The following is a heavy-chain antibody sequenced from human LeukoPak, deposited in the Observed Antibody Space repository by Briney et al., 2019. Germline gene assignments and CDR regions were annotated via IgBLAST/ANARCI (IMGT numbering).Heavy chain of an antibody. J-gene: IGHJ4*02. D-gene: IGHD5-24*01. CDR3: ARDSGVEMATFDY. V-gene: IGHV1-69*13. CDR1: GGTFSSYA. CDR2: IIPIFGTA. Sequence: ASVKVSCKASGGTFSSYAISWVRQAPGQGLEWMGGIIPIFGTANYAQKFQGRVTITADESTSTAYVELSSLRSEDTAVYYCARDSGVEMATFDYWGQGTLVTVSS.